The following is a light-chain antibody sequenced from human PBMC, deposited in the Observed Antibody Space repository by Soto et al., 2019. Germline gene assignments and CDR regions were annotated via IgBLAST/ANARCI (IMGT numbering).Light chain of an antibody. Sequence: DIQMTQSPSTLSASVGDRVTITCRASQSIGSWLAWYQQKPGKAPNLLIYQASRLESGVPSRFSGSESGTEFTLTISSLQPDDFATYYCQQYDKYPVTFGQGTKVDIK. J-gene: IGKJ2*01. CDR1: QSIGSW. CDR2: QAS. V-gene: IGKV1-5*01. CDR3: QQYDKYPVT.